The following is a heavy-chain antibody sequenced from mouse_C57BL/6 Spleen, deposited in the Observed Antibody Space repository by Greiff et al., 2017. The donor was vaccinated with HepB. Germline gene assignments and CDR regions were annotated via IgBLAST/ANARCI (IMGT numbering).Heavy chain of an antibody. CDR3: AIGDYYGSSPFAY. V-gene: IGHV1-42*01. D-gene: IGHD1-1*01. Sequence: EVQLQQSGPELVKPGASVKISCKASGYSFTGYYMNWVKQSPEKSLEWIGEINPSTGGTTYNQKFKAKATLTVDKSSSTAYMQLKSLTSEDSAVYYCAIGDYYGSSPFAYWGQGTLVTVSA. J-gene: IGHJ3*01. CDR1: GYSFTGYY. CDR2: INPSTGGT.